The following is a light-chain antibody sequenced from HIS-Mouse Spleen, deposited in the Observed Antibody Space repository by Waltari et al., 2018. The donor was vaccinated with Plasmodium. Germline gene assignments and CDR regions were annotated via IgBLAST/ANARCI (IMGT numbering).Light chain of an antibody. V-gene: IGKV3-11*01. J-gene: IGKJ5*01. Sequence: EIVLTQSPATLSLSPGERATPACRASQSVSSYLAWYQQKPGQAPRLLIYDASNRATGSPARFSGSGSGTDFTLTISSLEPEDCAVYYCQQRSNWPITFGQGTRLEIK. CDR2: DAS. CDR1: QSVSSY. CDR3: QQRSNWPIT.